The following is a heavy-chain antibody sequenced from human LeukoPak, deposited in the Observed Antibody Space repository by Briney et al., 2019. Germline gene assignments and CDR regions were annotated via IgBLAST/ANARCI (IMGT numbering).Heavy chain of an antibody. CDR2: IYHSGST. D-gene: IGHD6-19*01. CDR3: TREIAVSDNWFDP. CDR1: GGSISSSNW. J-gene: IGHJ5*02. Sequence: SGTLSLTCAVSGGSISSSNWWSWVRQPPGKGLEWIGEIYHSGSTNYNPSLKSRVTISVDKSKNQFSLKLTSVTAADTAVYYCTREIAVSDNWFDPWGQGTLVTVSS. V-gene: IGHV4-4*02.